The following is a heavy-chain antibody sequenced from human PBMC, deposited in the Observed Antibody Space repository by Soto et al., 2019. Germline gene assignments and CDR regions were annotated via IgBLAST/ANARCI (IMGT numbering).Heavy chain of an antibody. J-gene: IGHJ4*02. V-gene: IGHV3-64*01. CDR2: ISSNGGST. D-gene: IGHD5-12*01. CDR1: GFTFSSYA. CDR3: ARDVGGYSGYAVDY. Sequence: EVPLVESGGGLVQPGGSLRLSCAASGFTFSSYAMHWVRQAPGKGLEYVSAISSNGGSTYYANSVKGRFTISRDNSKNTLYLQMGRLRAEDMAVYYCARDVGGYSGYAVDYWGQGTLVTVSS.